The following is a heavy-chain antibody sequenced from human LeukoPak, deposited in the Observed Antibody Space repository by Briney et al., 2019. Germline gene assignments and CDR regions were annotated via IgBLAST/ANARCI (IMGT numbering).Heavy chain of an antibody. CDR3: ARVPCSSTSCYYYYGMDV. CDR1: GGSFSGYY. D-gene: IGHD2-2*01. CDR2: INHSGST. J-gene: IGHJ6*02. Sequence: SETLSLTCAVYGGSFSGYYWSWIRQPPGKGLEWIGEINHSGSTNYNPSLKSRVTISVDTSKNQFSLKLSSVTAADTAVYYCARVPCSSTSCYYYYGMDVWGQGTTVTVSS. V-gene: IGHV4-34*01.